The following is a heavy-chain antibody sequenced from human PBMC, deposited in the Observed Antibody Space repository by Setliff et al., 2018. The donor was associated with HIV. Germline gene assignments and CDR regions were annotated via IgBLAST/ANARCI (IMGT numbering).Heavy chain of an antibody. J-gene: IGHJ4*02. CDR3: AREAMYYYDTSGHPQGFDY. CDR2: IYYSGST. D-gene: IGHD3-22*01. V-gene: IGHV4-31*03. CDR1: GDSISGAGFY. Sequence: PSETLSLTCTVSGDSISGAGFYWTWIRQLPGKGLEWIGSIYYSGSTYYNPSLKSRVTISLGTSRWQFSLTLNSVSAADTAVYFCAREAMYYYDTSGHPQGFDYWGQGTLVTVS.